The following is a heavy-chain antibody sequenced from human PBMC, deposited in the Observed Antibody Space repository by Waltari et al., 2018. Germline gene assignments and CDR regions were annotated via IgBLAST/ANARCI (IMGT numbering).Heavy chain of an antibody. J-gene: IGHJ6*02. CDR2: IYSGGNT. Sequence: EVQLVESGGGLVQPGGSLRLSCAASGFTVRNNYMKRVRQAPGKGLEWVSLIYSGGNTYYADSVKGRFTISRDNSKNTLYLQMNSLRAEDSAVYYCARDGNGGGVWGRGTTVTVSS. V-gene: IGHV3-66*01. CDR1: GFTVRNNY. D-gene: IGHD3-16*01. CDR3: ARDGNGGGV.